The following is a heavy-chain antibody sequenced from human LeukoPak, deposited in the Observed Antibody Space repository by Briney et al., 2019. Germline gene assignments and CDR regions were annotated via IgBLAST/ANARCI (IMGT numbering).Heavy chain of an antibody. V-gene: IGHV4-59*01. D-gene: IGHD3-22*01. CDR1: GASISSYF. CDR3: ARSTSGYYSKHYYFYMDV. CDR2: IYYSGTA. Sequence: SETLSLTCSVSGASISSYFWSWIRQPPGKGLEWIGYIYYSGTANYNPSLKSRIAISLDTSKKQFSLRMRSVTAADTAVYYCARSTSGYYSKHYYFYMDVWGKGTTVTVSS. J-gene: IGHJ6*03.